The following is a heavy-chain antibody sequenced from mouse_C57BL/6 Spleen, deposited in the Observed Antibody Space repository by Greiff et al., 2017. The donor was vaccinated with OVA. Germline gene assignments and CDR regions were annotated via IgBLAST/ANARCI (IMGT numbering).Heavy chain of an antibody. CDR1: GFSLTSYG. V-gene: IGHV2-4*01. CDR3: AKTYYYYGSSLDY. J-gene: IGHJ2*01. Sequence: VKLVESGPGLVQPSQSLSITCTVSGFSLTSYGVHWVRQPPGKGLEWLGVIWSGGSTDYNAAFISRLSISKDNSKSQVFFKMNSLQADDTAIYYCAKTYYYYGSSLDYWGQGTTLTVSS. CDR2: IWSGGST. D-gene: IGHD1-1*01.